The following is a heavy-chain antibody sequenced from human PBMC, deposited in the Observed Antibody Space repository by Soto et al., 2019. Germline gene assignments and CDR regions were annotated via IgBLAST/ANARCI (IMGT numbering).Heavy chain of an antibody. Sequence: QVQLVQSGAEVKKPGASVRVSCKASGYSFTDYHIHWVRQAPGQGLEWLGRINPKSGGTSTAQKFQGWVTITRDRSISAVYMELTRLSSDDTAVYFCARGHSTDCSNGVCSFFYNHEMDVWGQGTTVTVSS. D-gene: IGHD2-8*01. V-gene: IGHV1-2*04. J-gene: IGHJ6*02. CDR1: GYSFTDYH. CDR2: INPKSGGT. CDR3: ARGHSTDCSNGVCSFFYNHEMDV.